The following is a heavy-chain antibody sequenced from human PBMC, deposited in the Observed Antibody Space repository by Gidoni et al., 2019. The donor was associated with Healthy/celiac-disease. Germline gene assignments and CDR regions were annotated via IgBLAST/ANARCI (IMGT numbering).Heavy chain of an antibody. CDR1: GFPFRKPW. Sequence: EVQLVESGGGLVKPWGSLRLSCAASGFPFRKPWLRWVRHAPGKGLEWVGRIKSKTDGGTTDYAAPVKGRFTISRDDSKNTLYLQMNSLKTEYTAVYYCTTGEYYDFWSGVDPIDYWGQGTLVTVSS. CDR2: IKSKTDGGTT. J-gene: IGHJ4*02. CDR3: TTGEYYDFWSGVDPIDY. D-gene: IGHD3-3*01. V-gene: IGHV3-15*01.